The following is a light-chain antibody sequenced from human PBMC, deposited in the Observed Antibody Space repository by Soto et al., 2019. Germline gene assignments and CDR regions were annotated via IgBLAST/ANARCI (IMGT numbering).Light chain of an antibody. V-gene: IGLV2-11*01. CDR2: DVT. CDR3: CSYAGSYTWV. CDR1: NSDVGGYNY. Sequence: QSVLTQPRSVSGSPGQSVTISCTGTNSDVGGYNYVSWYQQHPGKAPKFMIYDVTKRPSGVPDRFSGSKSGNTASLTISGLQTEDEADYYCCSYAGSYTWVFGGGTQLTVL. J-gene: IGLJ3*02.